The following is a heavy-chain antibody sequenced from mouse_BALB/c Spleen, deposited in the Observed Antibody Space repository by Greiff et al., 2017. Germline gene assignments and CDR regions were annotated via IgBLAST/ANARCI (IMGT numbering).Heavy chain of an antibody. Sequence: EVKVVESGGGLVKPGGSLKLSCAASGFTFSSYAMSWVRQSPEKRLEWVAEISSGGSYTYYPDTVTGRFTISRDNAKNTLYLEMSSLRSEDTAMYYCARESGNTWFAYWGQGTLVTVSA. CDR1: GFTFSSYA. CDR2: ISSGGSYT. J-gene: IGHJ3*01. CDR3: ARESGNTWFAY. V-gene: IGHV5-9-4*01. D-gene: IGHD2-1*01.